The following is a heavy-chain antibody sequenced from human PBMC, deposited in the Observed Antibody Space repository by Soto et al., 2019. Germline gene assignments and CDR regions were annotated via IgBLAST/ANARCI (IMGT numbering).Heavy chain of an antibody. Sequence: EVQLLESGGGLVQPGGSLRLSCAASGVTFSSYAMNWVRQAPGKGLEGVSVISGSGGSTYYADSVKGRFTISRDNSKNSLYMQMHSLEAADTDVYDCASRSSCWSFDYWGQGTLVTVSS. CDR3: ASRSSCWSFDY. V-gene: IGHV3-23*01. D-gene: IGHD6-19*01. J-gene: IGHJ4*01. CDR2: ISGSGGST. CDR1: GVTFSSYA.